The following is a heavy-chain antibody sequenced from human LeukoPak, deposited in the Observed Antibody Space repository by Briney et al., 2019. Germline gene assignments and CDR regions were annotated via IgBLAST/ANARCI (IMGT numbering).Heavy chain of an antibody. Sequence: GVSLRLSCAASGFTFSSYAMSWVRQAPGKGLEWVSAITGSGGSTYYADSVKGRFTISRDNSKNTLYLQMNSLRAEDTAVYYCAKAGPYYYDSSGYFDYWGQGTLVTVSS. V-gene: IGHV3-23*01. CDR1: GFTFSSYA. D-gene: IGHD3-22*01. CDR3: AKAGPYYYDSSGYFDY. J-gene: IGHJ4*02. CDR2: ITGSGGST.